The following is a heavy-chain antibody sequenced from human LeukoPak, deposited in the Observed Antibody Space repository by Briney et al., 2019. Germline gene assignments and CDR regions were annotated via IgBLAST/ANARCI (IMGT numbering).Heavy chain of an antibody. Sequence: PSETLSLTCTVSGGPISSSYWSWIRQPPGKGLEWIGSIYYTGSTTVYNPSLKNRVTISVDTSKNQFSLNLSSVTAADTAVYYCARHALVAASSFDYWGQGTLVTVSS. CDR1: GGPISSSY. D-gene: IGHD2-15*01. V-gene: IGHV4-59*08. J-gene: IGHJ4*02. CDR2: IYYTGST. CDR3: ARHALVAASSFDY.